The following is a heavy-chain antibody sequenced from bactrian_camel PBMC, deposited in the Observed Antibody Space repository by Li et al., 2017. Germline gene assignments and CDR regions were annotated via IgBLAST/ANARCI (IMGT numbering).Heavy chain of an antibody. CDR1: VNSAC. Sequence: VQLVESGGGSVQAGGSLRLSCVYTVNSACMGWFRQAPGKEREGVAVIAGSGSPGYADSVKGRFTISKDNAKNTLYLQMNNLQPEDTAMYYCARKRRFGSCIDDMTAGDYWGQGTQVTVS. D-gene: IGHD5*01. J-gene: IGHJ4*01. CDR3: ARKRRFGSCIDDMTAGDY. CDR2: IAGSGSP. V-gene: IGHV3S53*01.